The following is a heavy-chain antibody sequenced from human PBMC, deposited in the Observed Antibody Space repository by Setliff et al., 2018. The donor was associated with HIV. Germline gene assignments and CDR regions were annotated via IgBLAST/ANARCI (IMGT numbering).Heavy chain of an antibody. J-gene: IGHJ4*02. CDR2: IDNDGTIT. Sequence: PGGSLRLSCATSGFTFSNYWMHWVRQVPGEGLVWVSRIDNDGTITDYADSVKGRFTISRDNSKNTLYLQMNSLRAEDTAMYYCAREGQVISGRPFAWGQGTLVTVSS. CDR3: AREGQVISGRPFA. V-gene: IGHV3-74*01. CDR1: GFTFSNYW. D-gene: IGHD3-16*02.